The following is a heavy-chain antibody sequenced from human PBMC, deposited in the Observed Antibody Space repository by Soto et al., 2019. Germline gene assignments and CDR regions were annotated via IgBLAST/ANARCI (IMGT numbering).Heavy chain of an antibody. J-gene: IGHJ4*02. Sequence: QVQLVESGGGVVQPGRSLRLSCAASGFTFSSYAMHWVRQAPGKGLEWVAVISYDGSNKYYADSVKGRFTISRDNSKNTLYLQMNSLRAEDTAVYYCAREDRDIVVVPAAILPDYWGQETLVTVSS. CDR2: ISYDGSNK. D-gene: IGHD2-2*02. V-gene: IGHV3-30-3*01. CDR3: AREDRDIVVVPAAILPDY. CDR1: GFTFSSYA.